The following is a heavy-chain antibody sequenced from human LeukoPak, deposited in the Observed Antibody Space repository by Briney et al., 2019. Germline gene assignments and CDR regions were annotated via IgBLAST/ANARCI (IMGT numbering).Heavy chain of an antibody. Sequence: KTSETLSLTCAVYGRSFSGYYWSWIRQPPGKGLEWIGEINHSGSTNYNPSLKSRVTISVDKSKNQFSLKLSSVTAADTAVYYCAREGYDSSGYYYFDYWGQGTLVTVSS. D-gene: IGHD3-22*01. CDR2: INHSGST. V-gene: IGHV4-34*01. J-gene: IGHJ4*02. CDR3: AREGYDSSGYYYFDY. CDR1: GRSFSGYY.